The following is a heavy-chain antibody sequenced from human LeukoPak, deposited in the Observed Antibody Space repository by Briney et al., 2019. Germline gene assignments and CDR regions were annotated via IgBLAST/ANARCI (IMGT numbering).Heavy chain of an antibody. Sequence: SETLSLTCTVSGGSISSYYWSWIRQPPGKGLEWIGYIYYTGSTHYNPSLKSRVTISVDTSKNQFSLKLSSVTTADTALYYCARGNGYSGWFDPWGQGTLVTVSS. CDR1: GGSISSYY. CDR2: IYYTGST. D-gene: IGHD5-24*01. V-gene: IGHV4-59*01. J-gene: IGHJ5*02. CDR3: ARGNGYSGWFDP.